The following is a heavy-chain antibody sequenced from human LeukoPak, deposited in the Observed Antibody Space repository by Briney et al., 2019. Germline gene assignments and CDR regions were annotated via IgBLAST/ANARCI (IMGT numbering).Heavy chain of an antibody. CDR2: IDYSGST. V-gene: IGHV4-59*01. D-gene: IGHD3-3*01. CDR3: ARDTMALQQVDY. J-gene: IGHJ4*02. Sequence: SETLSLTCSVSSGSISSYYWSWIRQPPGKGLEWIGYIDYSGSTNFNPSLKSRVTISIDTSKNQFSLKLNSVTAADTAVYYCARDTMALQQVDYWGQGTLVTVSS. CDR1: SGSISSYY.